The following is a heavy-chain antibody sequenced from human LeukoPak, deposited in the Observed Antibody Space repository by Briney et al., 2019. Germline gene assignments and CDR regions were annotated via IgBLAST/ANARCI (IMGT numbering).Heavy chain of an antibody. J-gene: IGHJ6*03. CDR3: AKGKDYGYYMDV. CDR1: GFTFSSYG. CDR2: IWYDGSDK. D-gene: IGHD3-16*01. V-gene: IGHV3-33*06. Sequence: GGSLRLSCAASGFTFSSYGMHWVRQAPGKGLEWVAVIWYDGSDKYYADSVKGRFTISRDNSKNTLYLQMNSPRAEDTALYYCAKGKDYGYYMDVWGKGTTVTVSS.